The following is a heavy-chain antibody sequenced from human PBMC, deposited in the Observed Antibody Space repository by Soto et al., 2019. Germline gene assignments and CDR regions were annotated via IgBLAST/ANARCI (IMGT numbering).Heavy chain of an antibody. CDR3: ARDEGAPSTLNWFDP. V-gene: IGHV1-69*19. CDR2: IIPIFGTA. J-gene: IGHJ5*02. Sequence: QVQLVQSGAEVKKPGSSVKVSCKASGGTFSSYAISWVRQAPGQGLEWMGGIIPIFGTANYAQKFQGRVTIAGDESTSTAYMELSSLRSEDPAVYYCARDEGAPSTLNWFDPWGQGTLVTVSS. CDR1: GGTFSSYA.